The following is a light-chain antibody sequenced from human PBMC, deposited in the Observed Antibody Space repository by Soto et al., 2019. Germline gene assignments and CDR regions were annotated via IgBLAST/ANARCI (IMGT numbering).Light chain of an antibody. J-gene: IGKJ5*01. CDR2: DAS. CDR1: QSVSSN. V-gene: IGKV3-15*01. Sequence: IVLTQSPATLSLSPGESATLSCRASQSVSSNLAWHQQKPGQAPRILMYDASTRATGISARFSGSGSGTEFTLTISSLQSEDFAVYYCQQYHNWPITFGRGTRLEIK. CDR3: QQYHNWPIT.